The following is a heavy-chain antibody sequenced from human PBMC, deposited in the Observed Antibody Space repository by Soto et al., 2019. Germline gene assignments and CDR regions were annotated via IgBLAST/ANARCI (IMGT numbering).Heavy chain of an antibody. J-gene: IGHJ4*02. CDR1: GGTFNNYA. V-gene: IGHV1-69*01. CDR3: ARGNLFVVTIRGFDY. Sequence: QVQLVQSGAEVKRPGSSVKVSCWASGGTFNNYAIGWVRQAPGQGLEWMGAIIPIFGTANYARKFQGRLAITANESTHTAYMELSSLRSEDTAVYYCARGNLFVVTIRGFDYWGQRTLVTVSS. CDR2: IIPIFGTA. D-gene: IGHD3-3*01.